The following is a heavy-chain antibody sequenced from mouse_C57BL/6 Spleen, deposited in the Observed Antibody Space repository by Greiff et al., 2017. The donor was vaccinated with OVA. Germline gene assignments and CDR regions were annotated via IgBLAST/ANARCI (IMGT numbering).Heavy chain of an antibody. J-gene: IGHJ1*03. CDR3: ARDSYGSSYWYFDV. Sequence: EVHLVESGGGLVKPGGSLKLSCAASGFTFSSYAMSWVRQTPEKRLEWVATISDGGSYTYYPDNVKGRFTISRDNAKNNLYLQMSHLKSEDTAMYYCARDSYGSSYWYFDVWGTGTTVTVSS. CDR1: GFTFSSYA. D-gene: IGHD1-1*01. V-gene: IGHV5-4*01. CDR2: ISDGGSYT.